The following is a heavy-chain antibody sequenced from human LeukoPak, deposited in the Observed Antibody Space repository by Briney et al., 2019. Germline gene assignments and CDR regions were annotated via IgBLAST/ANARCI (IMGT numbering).Heavy chain of an antibody. CDR2: INPSGGST. CDR3: AREVYCDSSGYYYFDY. CDR1: GYILSSYN. V-gene: IGHV1-46*01. Sequence: ASVKVSCKASGYILSSYNMHWVRQAPGQGLEWMGIINPSGGSTSYAQKFQGRVTMTRDMSTSTVYMELSSLRSEDTAVYYCAREVYCDSSGYYYFDYWGQGTLVTVSS. D-gene: IGHD3-22*01. J-gene: IGHJ4*02.